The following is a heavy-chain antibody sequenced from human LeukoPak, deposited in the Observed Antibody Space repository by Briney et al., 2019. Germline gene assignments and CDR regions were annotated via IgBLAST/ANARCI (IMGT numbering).Heavy chain of an antibody. Sequence: GGSLRLSCAASGFAFSRYSMNWVRQAPGKGLEWVSSISSSSSYIYYADSVKGRFTISRDNAKNSLYLQMNSLRAEDTAVYYCARVDTSCCPTPDYWGQGTLVTVSS. D-gene: IGHD2-2*01. V-gene: IGHV3-21*01. CDR3: ARVDTSCCPTPDY. CDR1: GFAFSRYS. CDR2: ISSSSSYI. J-gene: IGHJ4*02.